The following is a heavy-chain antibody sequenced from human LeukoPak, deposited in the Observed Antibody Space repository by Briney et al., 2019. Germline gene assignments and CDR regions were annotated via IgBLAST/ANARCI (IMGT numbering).Heavy chain of an antibody. CDR1: GGSISSGDYY. Sequence: SQTLSLTCTVSGGSISSGDYYWSWIRQPPGKGLEWIGYIYYSGSTYYNPSLKSRVTISVDTSNNQFSLKLSSATAADTAVYYCARDDPGGRSGAFDIWGQGTMVTVSS. D-gene: IGHD6-25*01. J-gene: IGHJ3*02. V-gene: IGHV4-30-4*01. CDR2: IYYSGST. CDR3: ARDDPGGRSGAFDI.